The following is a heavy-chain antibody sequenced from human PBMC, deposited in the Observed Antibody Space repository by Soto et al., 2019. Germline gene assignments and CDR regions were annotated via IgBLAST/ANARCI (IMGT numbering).Heavy chain of an antibody. Sequence: ASVKVSFKASGYTFTSYAMHFVRQAPGQRLEWMGWINAGNGNTKYSQKFQGRVTITRDTSASTAYMELSSLRSEDTAVYYCALEVAGPYYFDYWGQGTLVTVSS. J-gene: IGHJ4*02. V-gene: IGHV1-3*01. CDR2: INAGNGNT. CDR1: GYTFTSYA. D-gene: IGHD6-19*01. CDR3: ALEVAGPYYFDY.